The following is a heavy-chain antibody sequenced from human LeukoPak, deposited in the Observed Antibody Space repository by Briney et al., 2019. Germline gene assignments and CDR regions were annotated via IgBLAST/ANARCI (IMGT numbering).Heavy chain of an antibody. CDR3: AREDGDSDSDNWFDP. J-gene: IGHJ5*02. D-gene: IGHD2-21*02. Sequence: SETLSLTCAVSGGSIRPYYWSWIRQPPGKGLEWIGYIYYSGSTNYSPSLKGRVTISIDTSENQVSLILRSVTAADTAVYYCAREDGDSDSDNWFDPWGQGTLVTVSS. V-gene: IGHV4-59*01. CDR2: IYYSGST. CDR1: GGSIRPYY.